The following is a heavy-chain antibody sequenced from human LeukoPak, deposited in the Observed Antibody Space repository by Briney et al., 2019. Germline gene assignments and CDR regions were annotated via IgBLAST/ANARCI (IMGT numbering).Heavy chain of an antibody. CDR3: AKGIGRRPTYYDFWSGSYNWFDP. V-gene: IGHV3-23*01. D-gene: IGHD3-3*01. Sequence: GGSLRLSCAASGFTFSIYAMSWVRQAPGKGLECVSAISGSGGSTYYADSVKGRFTISRDNSKNTLYLQMNSLRAEDTAVYYCAKGIGRRPTYYDFWSGSYNWFDPWGQGTLVTVSS. CDR2: ISGSGGST. J-gene: IGHJ5*02. CDR1: GFTFSIYA.